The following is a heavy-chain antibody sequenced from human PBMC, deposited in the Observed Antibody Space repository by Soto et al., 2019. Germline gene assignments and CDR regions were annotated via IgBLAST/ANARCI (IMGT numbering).Heavy chain of an antibody. CDR3: ARAGAAPYYYYGMDV. Sequence: QVQLVQSGAEVRKPGASVKVSCKASGYTFSTSGISWLRQAPVQGLEWMGWISTYNGDTNDAPKFQNRVTMTSNTSTSTVYMELRSRRSDDTAVYYCARAGAAPYYYYGMDVWGQGTRVTVSS. CDR2: ISTYNGDT. V-gene: IGHV1-18*01. D-gene: IGHD2-15*01. J-gene: IGHJ6*02. CDR1: GYTFSTSG.